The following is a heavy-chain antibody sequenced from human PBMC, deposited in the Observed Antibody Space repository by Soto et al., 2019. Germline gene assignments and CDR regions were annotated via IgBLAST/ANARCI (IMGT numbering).Heavy chain of an antibody. CDR2: INPIFGTA. CDR1: GNTVPNYA. D-gene: IGHD2-8*01. CDR3: AVPVLNYYYGMDV. V-gene: IGHV1-69*13. J-gene: IGHJ6*02. Sequence: SVKVSCKASGNTVPNYAIHWVRQAPGQRLEWMGGINPIFGTADYAQQFQGRVTITADESTSTAYMELSSLRSEDTAVYYCAVPVLNYYYGMDVWGQGTTVTVSS.